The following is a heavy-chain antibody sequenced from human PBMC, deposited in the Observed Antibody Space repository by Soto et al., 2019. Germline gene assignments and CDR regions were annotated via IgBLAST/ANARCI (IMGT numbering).Heavy chain of an antibody. J-gene: IGHJ3*02. D-gene: IGHD3-3*01. CDR1: GFTFSSYW. CDR3: ARELPVTIFGVVRADAFDI. Sequence: EVQLVESGGGLVQPGGSLRLSCAASGFTFSSYWMHWVRQAPGKGLVWVSRINSDGSSTSYADSVKGRFTISRDNAKNTLYLQMNSLRAEDTAVYYCARELPVTIFGVVRADAFDIWGQGTMVTVSS. V-gene: IGHV3-74*01. CDR2: INSDGSST.